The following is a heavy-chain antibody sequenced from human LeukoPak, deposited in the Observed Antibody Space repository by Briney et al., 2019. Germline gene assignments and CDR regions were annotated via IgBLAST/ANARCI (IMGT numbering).Heavy chain of an antibody. D-gene: IGHD6-19*01. CDR3: ARDGSGWSRDV. V-gene: IGHV3-21*01. CDR2: ICSTTYT. CDR1: GFTFSVYS. J-gene: IGHJ6*02. Sequence: GGSLRLSCAASGFTFSVYSMSWIRQAPEKGLEWVSSICSTTYTYYADSAKGRFTISRDNSKNSLYLQMNSLTAEDTALYYCARDGSGWSRDVWGQGTTVTVSS.